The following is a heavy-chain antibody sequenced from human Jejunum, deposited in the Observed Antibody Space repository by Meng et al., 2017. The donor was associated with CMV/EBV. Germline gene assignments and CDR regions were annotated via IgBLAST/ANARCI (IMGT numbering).Heavy chain of an antibody. V-gene: IGHV1-18*01. CDR2: FVNNVDT. CDR1: GYTFASYG. J-gene: IGHJ4*02. CDR3: ARGTPGRSYSDY. D-gene: IGHD3-10*01. Sequence: VHRLQSGCEVKKPGASVRVSCEASGYTFASYGISWLRQAPGQGLEWMGWFVNNVDTYSAQKFQGRVTMTTDTHTSTAFMELRSLRSDDTAVYYCARGTPGRSYSDYWGQGTLVTVSS.